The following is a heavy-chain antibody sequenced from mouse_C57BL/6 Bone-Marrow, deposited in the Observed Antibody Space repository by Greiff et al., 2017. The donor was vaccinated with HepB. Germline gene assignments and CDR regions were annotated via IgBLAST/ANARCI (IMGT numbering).Heavy chain of an antibody. J-gene: IGHJ1*03. D-gene: IGHD1-1*01. Sequence: VQLQQSGAELMKPGASVKLSCKATGYTFTGYWIEWVKQRPGHGLEWIGEILPGSGSTNYNEKFKGKATFTADTSSNTAYMQLSSLTTEDSAIYYCASPTNYYGSSYYWYFDVWGTGTTVTVSS. CDR2: ILPGSGST. CDR3: ASPTNYYGSSYYWYFDV. V-gene: IGHV1-9*01. CDR1: GYTFTGYW.